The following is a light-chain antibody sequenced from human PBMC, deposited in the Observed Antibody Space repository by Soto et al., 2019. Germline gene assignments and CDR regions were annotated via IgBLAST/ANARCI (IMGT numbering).Light chain of an antibody. V-gene: IGKV1-17*01. CDR1: QAIRND. CDR3: LQHNSYPYT. Sequence: DIQMTQSPSSLSASVGDTISITCRASQAIRNDLGWYQQQPGKAPKRLIYGVSSLQSGVPSRFSGSGSGTEFTLTISSLQPEDFETYYCLQHNSYPYTSGQGTRLDIK. CDR2: GVS. J-gene: IGKJ2*01.